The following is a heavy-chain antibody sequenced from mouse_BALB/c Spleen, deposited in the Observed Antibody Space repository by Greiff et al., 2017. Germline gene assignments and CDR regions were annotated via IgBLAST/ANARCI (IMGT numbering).Heavy chain of an antibody. Sequence: VKLMESGAELVKPGASVKLSCTASGFNIKDTYMHWVKQRPEQGLEWIGRIDPANGNTKYDPKFQGKATITADTSSNTAYLQLSSLTSEDTAVYYCASLLRIRDDYWGQGTTLTVSS. V-gene: IGHV14-3*02. CDR2: IDPANGNT. CDR1: GFNIKDTY. D-gene: IGHD1-2*01. J-gene: IGHJ2*01. CDR3: ASLLRIRDDY.